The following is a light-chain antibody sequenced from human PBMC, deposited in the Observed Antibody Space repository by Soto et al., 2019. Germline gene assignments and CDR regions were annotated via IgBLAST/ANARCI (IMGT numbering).Light chain of an antibody. CDR3: SSYTSSNTLE. J-gene: IGLJ2*01. CDR2: DVS. V-gene: IGLV2-14*03. CDR1: SSDVGSYNY. Sequence: QSVLTQPASGSGSPGQSITISCTGTSSDVGSYNYVSWYQQYPGKGPKLMIYDVSNRPSGVSNRFSGSKSGNTASLTISGLQAEDEADYYCSSYTSSNTLEFGGGTKLTVL.